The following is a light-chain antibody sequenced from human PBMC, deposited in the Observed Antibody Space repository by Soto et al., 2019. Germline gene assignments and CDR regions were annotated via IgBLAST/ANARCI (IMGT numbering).Light chain of an antibody. Sequence: EIVLTQSPATLSSFRGDRFTLXXRASQSISDTLAWYQQKPGQAPRLVXYEASIRATGVPARFSGSGSGTDFTLTISSLGPEDFAVYYCQERSNWPSLSFGGGTKVDIK. CDR2: EAS. J-gene: IGKJ4*01. V-gene: IGKV3-11*01. CDR1: QSISDT. CDR3: QERSNWPSLS.